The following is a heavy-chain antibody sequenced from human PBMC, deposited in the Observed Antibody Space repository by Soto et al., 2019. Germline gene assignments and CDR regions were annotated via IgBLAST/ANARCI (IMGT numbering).Heavy chain of an antibody. Sequence: GGSLRLSCAASGFTFSTNAMSWVRQAPGMGLEFVSLISGSGNTIYYADSVKGRFTFSRDNSKNTLSLQMNSLRAEDTAVYYCAKVGYDTFGYYLRSFDCWGQGTLVTVSS. V-gene: IGHV3-23*01. J-gene: IGHJ4*02. CDR2: ISGSGNTI. D-gene: IGHD3-3*01. CDR1: GFTFSTNA. CDR3: AKVGYDTFGYYLRSFDC.